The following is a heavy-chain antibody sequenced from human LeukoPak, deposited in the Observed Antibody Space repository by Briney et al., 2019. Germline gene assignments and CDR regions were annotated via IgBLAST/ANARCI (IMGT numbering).Heavy chain of an antibody. CDR3: TKEDYGNYVSPH. D-gene: IGHD4-11*01. V-gene: IGHV3-15*01. CDR2: IKRKSDGGAT. CDR1: GFTFSNAW. Sequence: GGSLRLSCAASGFTFSNAWMSWVRQAPGKGLEWVGRIKRKSDGGATDYAAPVKGRFTISRDDSKNTLYLQMNSLKTEDTALYYCTKEDYGNYVSPHWGQGTLVTVYS. J-gene: IGHJ4*02.